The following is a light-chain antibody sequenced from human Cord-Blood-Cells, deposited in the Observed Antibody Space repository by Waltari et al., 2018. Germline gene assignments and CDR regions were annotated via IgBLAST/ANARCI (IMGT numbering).Light chain of an antibody. J-gene: IGLJ3*02. CDR1: SSDVGGYNL. CDR3: CSYAGSSTLV. V-gene: IGLV2-23*01. Sequence: QSALTPPASVSGSPGQSVTISCTGTSSDVGGYNLFPWYQQHPGKAPKLMIHEGSKRPSGVSNRFSGSKSGNTASLTISGLQAEDEADYYCCSYAGSSTLVFGGGTKLTVL. CDR2: EGS.